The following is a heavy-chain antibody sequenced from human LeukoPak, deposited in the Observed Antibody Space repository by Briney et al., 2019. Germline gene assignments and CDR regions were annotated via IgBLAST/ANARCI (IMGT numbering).Heavy chain of an antibody. D-gene: IGHD5-18*01. CDR3: AKAGIQLWLGYYYYMDV. CDR1: GFTFSSYG. J-gene: IGHJ6*03. Sequence: HPGGTLRLSCAASGFTFSSYGMSWVRQAPGKGLEWVSAISGSGGSTYYADSVKVRFTISRDNSKNTLYLQMNSLRAEDTAVYYCAKAGIQLWLGYYYYMDVWGKGTTVTISS. CDR2: ISGSGGST. V-gene: IGHV3-23*01.